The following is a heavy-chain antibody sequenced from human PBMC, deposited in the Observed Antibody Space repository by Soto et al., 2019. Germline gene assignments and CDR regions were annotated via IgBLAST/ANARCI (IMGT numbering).Heavy chain of an antibody. J-gene: IGHJ6*02. CDR3: AKDSGYQLPDNYFYYGLDV. CDR2: ISYDEIDK. CDR1: GFTFTSHA. Sequence: WGSLRLSCAASGFTFTSHAMHLFRHTPFKWLEWVAAISYDEIDKKYASSVKGRFTVSRDNVKNTLSLQMNSLRPEDTAVYYCAKDSGYQLPDNYFYYGLDVWGQGTTVTVSS. D-gene: IGHD2-2*01. V-gene: IGHV3-30*18.